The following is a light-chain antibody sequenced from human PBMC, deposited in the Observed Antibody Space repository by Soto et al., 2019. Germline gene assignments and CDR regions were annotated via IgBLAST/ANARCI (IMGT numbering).Light chain of an antibody. CDR1: QSVLDNSTNKSY. CDR3: HQYYTTPQT. J-gene: IGKJ2*01. V-gene: IGKV4-1*01. Sequence: VLTQSPSSLAVSLGERATVNCRSSQSVLDNSTNKSYLAWYQKKPGHPPKLLVHWASVREAGVPDRVSGGGSGTDFTLTVSSLQAQDVAVYYCHQYYTTPQTFGQGTQREIK. CDR2: WAS.